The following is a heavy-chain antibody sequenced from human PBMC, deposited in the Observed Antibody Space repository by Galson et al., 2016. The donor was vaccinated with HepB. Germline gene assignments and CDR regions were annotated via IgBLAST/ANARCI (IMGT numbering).Heavy chain of an antibody. V-gene: IGHV3-23*01. CDR2: ISHSGGTT. CDR3: AKDLWVRQQLAYYFDY. Sequence: SLRLSCAASEFTFSSYAMTWVRQAPGKGLEWVSGISHSGGTTYYADSVKGRFTVSRDNSKNTLYLQMSGLRAEDTAVYYCAKDLWVRQQLAYYFDYWGQGTLVTVSS. D-gene: IGHD6-13*01. J-gene: IGHJ4*02. CDR1: EFTFSSYA.